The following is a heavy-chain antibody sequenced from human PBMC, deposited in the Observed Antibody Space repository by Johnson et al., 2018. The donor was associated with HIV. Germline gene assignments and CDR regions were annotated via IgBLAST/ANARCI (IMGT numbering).Heavy chain of an antibody. J-gene: IGHJ3*02. D-gene: IGHD4-17*01. CDR1: GFTFSSYE. CDR2: IYSGGSS. Sequence: MLLVESGGGLVQPGGSLRLSCAASGFTFSSYEMNWVRQAPGKGLEWVSLIYSGGSSYYADSVKGRFTISRDNSKNTLYLQMNSLRVEDTAVYYCAKGADYADYEGAFDIWGQGTMVTVSS. V-gene: IGHV3-66*01. CDR3: AKGADYADYEGAFDI.